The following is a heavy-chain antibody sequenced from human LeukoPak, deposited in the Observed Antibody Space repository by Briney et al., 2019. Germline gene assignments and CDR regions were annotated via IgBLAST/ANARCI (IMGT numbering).Heavy chain of an antibody. CDR1: GFTFSSYA. CDR2: ISGSGGST. CDR3: AREINYYDSSGAFDI. Sequence: GGSLRLSCAASGFTFSSYAMSWVRQAPGKGLEWVSAISGSGGSTYSADSVKGRFTISRDNSKNTLYLQMNSLRAEDTAVYYCAREINYYDSSGAFDIWGQGTMVTVSS. D-gene: IGHD3-22*01. V-gene: IGHV3-23*01. J-gene: IGHJ3*02.